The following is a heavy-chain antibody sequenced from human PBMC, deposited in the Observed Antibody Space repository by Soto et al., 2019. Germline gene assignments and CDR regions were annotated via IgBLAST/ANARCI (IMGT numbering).Heavy chain of an antibody. V-gene: IGHV3-7*03. CDR2: INQDGSEK. J-gene: IGHJ4*02. CDR1: GVTFSKYW. CDR3: ATSWDY. Sequence: GVLRLSCEASGVTFSKYWMSWVRQAPGKGLEWVANINQDGSEKYYVDSVKSRFTISRDNAKKSVYLQMNSLRVEDMAAYYCATSWDYWGQGTLVTVSS.